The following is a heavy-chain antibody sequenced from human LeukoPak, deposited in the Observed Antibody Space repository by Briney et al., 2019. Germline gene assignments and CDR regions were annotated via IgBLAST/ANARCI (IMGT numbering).Heavy chain of an antibody. J-gene: IGHJ4*02. CDR2: INHSGST. CDR1: GGSFSGYY. V-gene: IGHV4-34*01. Sequence: PSETLSLTCAVYGGSFSGYYWSWIRQPPGKGLEWIGEINHSGSTNYNPSLKSRVTISVDKSKNQFSLKLSSVTAADTAVYYCARVEGIVGATTFDYWGQGTLVTVSS. CDR3: ARVEGIVGATTFDY. D-gene: IGHD1-26*01.